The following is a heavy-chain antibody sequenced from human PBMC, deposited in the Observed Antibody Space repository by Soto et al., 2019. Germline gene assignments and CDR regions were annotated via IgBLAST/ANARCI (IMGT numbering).Heavy chain of an antibody. J-gene: IGHJ3*02. CDR2: IKQDGSEK. D-gene: IGHD3-16*01. CDR3: ARDLFEAARRGEYAFDI. CDR1: ACTFSSYW. V-gene: IGHV3-7*03. Sequence: PSGSLTLPCAASACTFSSYWMSWVRQAPGKGLEWVANIKQDGSEKYYVDSVKGRFTISRDNAKNSLYLQMNSLRAEDTAVYYCARDLFEAARRGEYAFDIWGQGTMVTVSS.